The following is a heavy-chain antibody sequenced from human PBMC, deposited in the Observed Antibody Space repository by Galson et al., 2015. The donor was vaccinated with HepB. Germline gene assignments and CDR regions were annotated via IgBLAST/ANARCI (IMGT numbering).Heavy chain of an antibody. V-gene: IGHV5-10-1*01. Sequence: QSGAEVKKPGESLRISCKGSGYSFTSYWISWVRQMPGKGLEWMGRIDPSDSYTNYSPSFQGHVTISADKSISTAYLQWSSLKASDTAMYYCARGGYSYGYVGWFDPWGQGTLVTVSS. CDR3: ARGGYSYGYVGWFDP. CDR2: IDPSDSYT. CDR1: GYSFTSYW. J-gene: IGHJ5*02. D-gene: IGHD5-18*01.